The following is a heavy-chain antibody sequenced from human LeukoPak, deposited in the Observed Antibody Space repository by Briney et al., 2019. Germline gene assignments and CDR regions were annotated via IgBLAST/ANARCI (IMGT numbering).Heavy chain of an antibody. V-gene: IGHV3-7*03. CDR2: IKQDGSEK. J-gene: IGHJ4*02. Sequence: GGSLRLSCAASGFTFSTFWMSWVRQAPGKGLEWVANIKQDGSEKYYVDSVKGRFTISRDNSKNMLYLQMSSLRVDDTAVYYCAKDIAAAKPYYFDYWGQGSLVSASS. D-gene: IGHD6-13*01. CDR1: GFTFSTFW. CDR3: AKDIAAAKPYYFDY.